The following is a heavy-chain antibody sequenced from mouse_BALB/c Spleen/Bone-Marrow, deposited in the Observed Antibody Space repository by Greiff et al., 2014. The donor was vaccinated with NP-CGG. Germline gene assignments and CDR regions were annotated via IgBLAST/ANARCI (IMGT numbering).Heavy chain of an antibody. Sequence: DVQLQESGAELVKPGASVKLSCTASGFNIKDTYMHWVKQRPEQGLEWIGRIDPANGNSKYDPKFQGKATITADTSSNTAYLQLSSLTSEDTAVYYCARSSYVFAYWGQGTLVTVSA. V-gene: IGHV14-3*02. CDR2: IDPANGNS. CDR1: GFNIKDTY. CDR3: ARSSYVFAY. J-gene: IGHJ3*01. D-gene: IGHD1-1*01.